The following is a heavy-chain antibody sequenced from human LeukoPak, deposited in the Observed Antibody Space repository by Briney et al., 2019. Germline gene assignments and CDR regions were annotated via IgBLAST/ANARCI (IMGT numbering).Heavy chain of an antibody. V-gene: IGHV3-33*01. CDR1: GFTFSSYG. CDR3: ARVSLSSSWYSPWFDP. J-gene: IGHJ5*02. D-gene: IGHD6-13*01. CDR2: IWYDGSNK. Sequence: GGSLRLSCAASGFTFSSYGMHWVRQAPGKGLEWVAVIWYDGSNKYYADSVKGRFTISRDNSENTLYLQMNSLRAEDTAVYYCARVSLSSSWYSPWFDPWGQGTLVTVSS.